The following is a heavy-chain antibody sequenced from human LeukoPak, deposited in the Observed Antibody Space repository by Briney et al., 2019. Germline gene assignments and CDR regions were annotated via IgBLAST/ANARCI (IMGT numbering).Heavy chain of an antibody. Sequence: GGSLRLSCAASGFTFSGYSMNWVRQAPGKGLEWVSYISTSSSTTYYADSVRGRFTISRDNAKNSLYLQMNSLGDEDTAVYHCARDQSDYGDYFDYWGQGTLVTVSS. CDR2: ISTSSSTT. J-gene: IGHJ4*02. CDR1: GFTFSGYS. V-gene: IGHV3-48*02. D-gene: IGHD4-17*01. CDR3: ARDQSDYGDYFDY.